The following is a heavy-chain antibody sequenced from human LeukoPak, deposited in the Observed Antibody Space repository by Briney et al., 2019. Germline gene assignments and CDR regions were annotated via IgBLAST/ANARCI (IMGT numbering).Heavy chain of an antibody. D-gene: IGHD3-10*01. Sequence: SGTLSLTCAVSGGSISSSNWWSWVRQPPGKGLEWIGEIYHSGSTNYNPSLKSRVTISVDKSKNQFSLKLSSVTAADTAVYYCARCPPTYYGSGSSLSNWFDPWGQGTLVTVSS. V-gene: IGHV4-4*02. CDR2: IYHSGST. J-gene: IGHJ5*02. CDR1: GGSISSSNW. CDR3: ARCPPTYYGSGSSLSNWFDP.